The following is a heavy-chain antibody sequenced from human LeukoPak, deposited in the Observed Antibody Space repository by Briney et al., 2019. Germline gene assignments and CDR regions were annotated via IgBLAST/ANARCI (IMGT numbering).Heavy chain of an antibody. CDR3: ARSVPGDYVWGSYRRFDY. CDR1: GYTFINYG. V-gene: IGHV1-18*01. CDR2: ISAYSGNT. Sequence: GASVKVSCKASGYTFINYGVGWVRQAPGQGLEWMGWISAYSGNTDYSQSLQGRVTMTTDTSTSTAYMELRSLRSDDTAVYYCARSVPGDYVWGSYRRFDYWGQGTLVTVAS. J-gene: IGHJ4*02. D-gene: IGHD3-16*02.